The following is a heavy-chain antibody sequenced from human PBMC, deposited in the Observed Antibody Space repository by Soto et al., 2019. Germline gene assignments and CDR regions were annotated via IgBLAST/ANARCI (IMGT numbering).Heavy chain of an antibody. CDR3: AKDGCSSTSCYVNYYYYYMDV. V-gene: IGHV3-23*01. CDR1: GFTFSSYA. CDR2: ISGSGGST. Sequence: EVQLLESGGGLVQPGGSLRLSCAASGFTFSSYAMSWVRQAPGKGLEWVSAISGSGGSTYYADSVKGRFTISRDNSKNTLYLQMNSRRAEDTAVYYCAKDGCSSTSCYVNYYYYYMDVWGKGTTVTVSS. D-gene: IGHD2-2*01. J-gene: IGHJ6*03.